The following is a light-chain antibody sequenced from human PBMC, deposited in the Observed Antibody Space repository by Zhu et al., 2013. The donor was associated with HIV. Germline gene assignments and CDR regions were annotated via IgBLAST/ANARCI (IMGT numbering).Light chain of an antibody. CDR1: QSVESW. J-gene: IGKJ1*01. V-gene: IGKV1-5*03. Sequence: DIQMTQSPSTLSASVGDRVTITCRASQSVESWVAWYQQRPGQAPKLLIYKSSTLQSGVPSRFLGSGSGTDFVLSISGLQPDDFATYFCQQYNSYPWTFGRGTRV. CDR3: QQYNSYPWT. CDR2: KSS.